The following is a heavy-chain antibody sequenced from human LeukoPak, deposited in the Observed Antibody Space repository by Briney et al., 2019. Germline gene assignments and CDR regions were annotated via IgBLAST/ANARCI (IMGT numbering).Heavy chain of an antibody. Sequence: GGSLRLSCAASGFTLSSYWLTWVRQAPGKGLEWVANIKQDGSETYYVDSVKGRFTISRDNAKNSLWLQMNRLRAEDTAVYYCARGDRVGTTTGHFDYWGQGTLVTVSS. D-gene: IGHD1-26*01. CDR2: IKQDGSET. CDR3: ARGDRVGTTTGHFDY. CDR1: GFTLSSYW. V-gene: IGHV3-7*03. J-gene: IGHJ4*02.